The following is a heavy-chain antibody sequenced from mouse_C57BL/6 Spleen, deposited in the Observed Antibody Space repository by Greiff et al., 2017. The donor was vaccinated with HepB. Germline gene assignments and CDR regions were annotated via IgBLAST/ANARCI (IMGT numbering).Heavy chain of an antibody. J-gene: IGHJ4*01. CDR1: GFTFSDYY. Sequence: EVKVVESEGGLVQPGSSMKLSCTASGFTFSDYYMAWVRQVPEKGLEWVANINYDGSSTYYLDSLKSRFIISKDNAKNILYLQMSSLKSEDTATYYCARGWFHAMDYWGQGTSVTVSS. CDR3: ARGWFHAMDY. CDR2: INYDGSST. D-gene: IGHD2-3*01. V-gene: IGHV5-16*01.